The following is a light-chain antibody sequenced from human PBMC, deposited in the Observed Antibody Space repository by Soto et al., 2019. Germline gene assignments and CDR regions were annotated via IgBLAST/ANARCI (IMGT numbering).Light chain of an antibody. J-gene: IGKJ3*01. CDR1: QGITYY. CDR3: HQYYSYPRT. CDR2: GAS. V-gene: IGKV1-16*01. Sequence: DIQMTQSPSSLSASVGDRVTITCRASQGITYYLAWFQQKPGKAPKSLLYGASSLQSGVPSRFNGSGFGTDFSLTISSLQPEDIATYYCHQYYSYPRTFGPGTKVEIK.